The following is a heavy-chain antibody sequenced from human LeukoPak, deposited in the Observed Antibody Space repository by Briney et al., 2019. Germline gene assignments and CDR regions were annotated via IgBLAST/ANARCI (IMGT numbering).Heavy chain of an antibody. D-gene: IGHD2-21*02. CDR3: ARERGTYCGGDCYSWYFQH. V-gene: IGHV4-34*01. J-gene: IGHJ1*01. CDR1: GGSFSGYY. CDR2: INHSGST. Sequence: SETLSLTCAVYGGSFSGYYWSWIRQPPGKGLEWIGEINHSGSTNYNPSLKSRVTISVDTSKNQFSLKLSSVTAADTAVYYCARERGTYCGGDCYSWYFQHWGQGTLVTVSS.